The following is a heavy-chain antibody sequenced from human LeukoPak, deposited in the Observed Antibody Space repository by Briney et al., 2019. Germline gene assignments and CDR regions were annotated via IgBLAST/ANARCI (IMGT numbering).Heavy chain of an antibody. CDR3: TRASRSTDH. Sequence: PGGSLRLSCTASGFTLSDXXXXXXXXAXXXXXEWVSCISGSGTDIYYADSVKGRFTVSRDNAMNSLYLQMNSLRADDTAVYYCTRASRSTDHWGQGALVTVSS. CDR1: GFTLSDXX. J-gene: IGHJ4*02. V-gene: IGHV3-11*01. D-gene: IGHD2-2*01. CDR2: ISGSGTDI.